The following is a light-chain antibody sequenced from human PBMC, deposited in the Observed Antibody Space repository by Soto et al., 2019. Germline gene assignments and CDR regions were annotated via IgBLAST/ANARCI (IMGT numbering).Light chain of an antibody. CDR3: QKYNSAPLT. CDR1: QGISHY. CDR2: AAS. Sequence: DIQMTQSPSALSASVGDRVTITCRASQGISHYLAWYQQKPGKVPKLLIYAASTLQSGVPSRFSGSGSGTDFTLTISSLQPEAVATYYCQKYNSAPLTFGGGTKVEIK. V-gene: IGKV1-27*01. J-gene: IGKJ4*01.